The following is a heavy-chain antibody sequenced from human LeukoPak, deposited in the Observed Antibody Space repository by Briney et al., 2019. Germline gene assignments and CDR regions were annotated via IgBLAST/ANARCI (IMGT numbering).Heavy chain of an antibody. V-gene: IGHV1-69*13. D-gene: IGHD3-9*01. Sequence: ASVTVSCKASGYTFTSYGISWVRQAPGQGLEWMGGIIPFFGTANYAQKFQGRVTITADESTSTAYMELSSLRSEDTAVYYCARERYDYDILTGYYPLHDAFDIWGQGTMVTVSS. CDR3: ARERYDYDILTGYYPLHDAFDI. CDR2: IIPFFGTA. CDR1: GYTFTSYG. J-gene: IGHJ3*02.